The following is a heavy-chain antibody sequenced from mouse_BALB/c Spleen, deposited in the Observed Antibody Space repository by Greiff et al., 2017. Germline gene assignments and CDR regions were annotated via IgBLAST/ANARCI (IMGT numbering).Heavy chain of an antibody. CDR1: GFTFSSYG. CDR2: ISSGGSYT. CDR3: ARHVGYNYFDY. J-gene: IGHJ2*01. Sequence: EVKLMESGGDLVKPGGSLKLSCAASGFTFSSYGMSWVRQTPDKRLEWVATISSGGSYTYYPDSVKGRFTISRDNAKNTLYLQMSSLKSEDTAMYYCARHVGYNYFDYWGQGTTLTVSS. V-gene: IGHV5-6*01. D-gene: IGHD2-2*01.